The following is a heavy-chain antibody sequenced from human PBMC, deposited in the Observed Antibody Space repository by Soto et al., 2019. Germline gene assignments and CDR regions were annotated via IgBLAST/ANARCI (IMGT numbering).Heavy chain of an antibody. J-gene: IGHJ4*02. Sequence: GGSLRLSCEASGFPFSIYSMNWVRQSPGKGLEWVSYISSTGSTIYYADSVKGRFTISRDNAKNSLYLQMNSLRDADTAVYYCARDSCTNTSGAADYWGQGTRVTV. CDR1: GFPFSIYS. CDR3: ARDSCTNTSGAADY. CDR2: ISSTGSTI. V-gene: IGHV3-48*02. D-gene: IGHD6-25*01.